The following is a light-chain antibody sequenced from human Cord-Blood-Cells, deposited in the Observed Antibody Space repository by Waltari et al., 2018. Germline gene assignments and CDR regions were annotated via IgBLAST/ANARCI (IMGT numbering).Light chain of an antibody. Sequence: EIVMTQSPATLSVSPGERATLSCRASQSVSSNLAWYQQKPGQAPRLLIYGASTRATGIPARFSGSGSRTEFTLTISSLQYEDFAVYYCQQYNNWYSFGQGTKLEIK. CDR2: GAS. J-gene: IGKJ2*03. CDR3: QQYNNWYS. V-gene: IGKV3-15*01. CDR1: QSVSSN.